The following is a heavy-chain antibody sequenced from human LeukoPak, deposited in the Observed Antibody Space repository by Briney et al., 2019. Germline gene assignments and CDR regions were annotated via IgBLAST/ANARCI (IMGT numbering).Heavy chain of an antibody. CDR2: IYNSGNS. V-gene: IGHV4-31*03. D-gene: IGHD3-10*01. CDR3: ARVSSGSYYKFDY. CDR1: GGSISSSSYY. Sequence: SETLSLTCTVSGGSISSSSYYWGWIRQHPGKGLEWIGYIYNSGNSYYNPSLKSRVTISVDTSKNQFSLKLSSVTAADTAVYYCARVSSGSYYKFDYWGQGTLVTVSS. J-gene: IGHJ4*02.